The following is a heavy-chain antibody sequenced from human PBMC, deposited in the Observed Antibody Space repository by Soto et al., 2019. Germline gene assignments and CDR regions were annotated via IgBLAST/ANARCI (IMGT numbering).Heavy chain of an antibody. CDR2: IYPNGGTI. J-gene: IGHJ4*01. Sequence: ASVKVSCKTSGYTFTNNYMHWVRQAPGQGLEWMGMIYPNGGTIDYAQKFQGRVTMTSDTSTTTVYMELSSLTADDRAVYYCVRDNSGFDYWG. D-gene: IGHD6-13*01. CDR3: VRDNSGFDY. CDR1: GYTFTNNY. V-gene: IGHV1-46*03.